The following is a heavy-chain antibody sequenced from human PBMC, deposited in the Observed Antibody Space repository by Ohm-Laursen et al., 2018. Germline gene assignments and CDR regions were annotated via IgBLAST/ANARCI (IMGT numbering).Heavy chain of an antibody. CDR1: GASISSEY. J-gene: IGHJ6*02. V-gene: IGHV4-59*01. CDR3: ARGVAGATHYYYYGMDV. Sequence: SETLSLTCTVSGASISSEYWTWIRQPPGKGLEWIGYIYYRGTTNYNPSLKSRVTISVDTSKNQFSLKLSSVTAADTAVYYCARGVAGATHYYYYGMDVWGQGTTVTVSS. CDR2: IYYRGTT. D-gene: IGHD1-26*01.